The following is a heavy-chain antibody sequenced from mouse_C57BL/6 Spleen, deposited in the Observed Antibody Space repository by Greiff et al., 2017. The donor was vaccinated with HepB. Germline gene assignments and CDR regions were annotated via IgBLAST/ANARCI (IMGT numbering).Heavy chain of an antibody. V-gene: IGHV3-6*01. CDR2: ISYDGSN. CDR1: GYSITSGYY. J-gene: IGHJ4*01. CDR3: ARETVVANYYAMDY. D-gene: IGHD1-1*01. Sequence: EVQLVESGPGLVKPSQSLSLTCSVTGYSITSGYYWNWIRQFPGNKLEWMGYISYDGSNNYNPSLKNRISITRDTSKNQFFLKLNSVTTEDTATYYCARETVVANYYAMDYWGQGTSVTVSS.